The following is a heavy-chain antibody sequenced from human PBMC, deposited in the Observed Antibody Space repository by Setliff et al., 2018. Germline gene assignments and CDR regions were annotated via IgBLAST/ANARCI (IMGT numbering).Heavy chain of an antibody. Sequence: GGSLRLSCAASGFTFSTFAMTWVRQAPGKRLEWVSTISGTGGNTYYADSVQGRFVISRDNSMNTLYLQMNRLRAEDTAVFYCVKGSDPYYFYYMDVCGKGTTVTVSS. J-gene: IGHJ6*03. D-gene: IGHD2-21*02. CDR1: GFTFSTFA. V-gene: IGHV3-23*01. CDR3: VKGSDPYYFYYMDV. CDR2: ISGTGGNT.